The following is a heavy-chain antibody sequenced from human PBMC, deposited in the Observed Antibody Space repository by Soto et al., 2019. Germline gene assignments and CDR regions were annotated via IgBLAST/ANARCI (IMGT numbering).Heavy chain of an antibody. CDR1: GFTFSSYG. D-gene: IGHD3-10*01. CDR2: IWYDGSNK. Sequence: QVRLVESGGGVVQPGRSLRLSCAASGFTFSSYGMHWVRQAPGKGLEWVAVIWYDGSNKYYADSVKGRFTISRDNSKNMLYLQMNSLRAEDTAVYYCARDEGLGVNYYYYGMDVWGQGTTVTVSS. CDR3: ARDEGLGVNYYYYGMDV. V-gene: IGHV3-33*01. J-gene: IGHJ6*02.